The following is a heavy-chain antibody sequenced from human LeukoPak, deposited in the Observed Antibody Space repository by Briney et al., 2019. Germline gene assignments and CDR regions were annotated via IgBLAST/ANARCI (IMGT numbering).Heavy chain of an antibody. CDR3: AKDVNSSGYYLGFDY. V-gene: IGHV3-23*01. CDR2: ISGSGGST. Sequence: GGSLRLSCAASEFTFSSYAMSWVRQAPGKGLEWVTAISGSGGSTYYADSVKGRFTISRDNSKNTLYLQMNSLRAEDTALYYCAKDVNSSGYYLGFDYWGQGTLVTVSS. J-gene: IGHJ4*02. D-gene: IGHD3-22*01. CDR1: EFTFSSYA.